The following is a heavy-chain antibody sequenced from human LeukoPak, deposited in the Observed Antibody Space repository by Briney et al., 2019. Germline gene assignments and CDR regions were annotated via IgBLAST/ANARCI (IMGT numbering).Heavy chain of an antibody. CDR1: GFIFSSYV. J-gene: IGHJ4*02. CDR2: ISVAGATT. D-gene: IGHD2-21*02. CDR3: AKLSLGDFEYFDY. V-gene: IGHV3-23*01. Sequence: GGSLRLSCVSSGFIFSSYVMSWVRQAPGKGLEWVSSISVAGATTDYADSVKGRFTISRDNSKSTVYLQMNGLRVEDTALYYCAKLSLGDFEYFDYWGQGTLVTVSS.